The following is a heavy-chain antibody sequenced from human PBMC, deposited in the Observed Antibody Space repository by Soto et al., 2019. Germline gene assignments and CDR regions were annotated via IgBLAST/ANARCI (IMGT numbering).Heavy chain of an antibody. Sequence: EVQLLASGGGLVQPGGSLRLSCAASGFTVSSKAMSWVRQSPERGLEWLSSISGSGGTTYYADSVKGRFAISRDTSTNTLFLQMNSLSAEDTATYSCAKSRAYGAATEFDLWGQGTLVTVSS. D-gene: IGHD1-26*01. CDR2: ISGSGGTT. V-gene: IGHV3-23*01. CDR3: AKSRAYGAATEFDL. CDR1: GFTVSSKA. J-gene: IGHJ4*02.